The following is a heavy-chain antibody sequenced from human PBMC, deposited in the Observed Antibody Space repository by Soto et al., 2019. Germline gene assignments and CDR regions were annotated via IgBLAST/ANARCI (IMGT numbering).Heavy chain of an antibody. Sequence: QLQLQESGSGLVKPSQTLSLTCAVSGGSISSGGYSWSWIRQPPGKGLEWIGYIYHRGSTYYNTSLKIRVTVQVDRSKNQFSLKLSSVAAAVTAEYYCASVYKGGDAFDIWGQGTMVTVSS. CDR2: IYHRGST. V-gene: IGHV4-30-2*01. CDR1: GGSISSGGYS. D-gene: IGHD1-1*01. CDR3: ASVYKGGDAFDI. J-gene: IGHJ3*02.